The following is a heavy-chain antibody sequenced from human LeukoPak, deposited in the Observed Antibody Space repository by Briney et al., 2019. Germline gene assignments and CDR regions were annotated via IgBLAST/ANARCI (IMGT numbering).Heavy chain of an antibody. CDR1: GFTFGDYA. V-gene: IGHV3-49*03. Sequence: GGSLRLSCTASGFTFGDYAMSWFRQALGKGLEWVGFIRSKAYGGTTEYAASVKGRFTISRDDSKSIAYLQMNSLKTEDTAVYYCTRGHSSGWYYFDYWGQGTLVTVSS. CDR2: IRSKAYGGTT. D-gene: IGHD6-19*01. J-gene: IGHJ4*02. CDR3: TRGHSSGWYYFDY.